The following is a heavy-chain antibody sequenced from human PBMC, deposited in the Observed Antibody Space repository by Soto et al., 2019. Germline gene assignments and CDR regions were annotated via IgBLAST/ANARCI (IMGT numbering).Heavy chain of an antibody. Sequence: ASVKVSCKASGYTFTSYGISWVRQAPGQGLEWMGWISAYNGNTNYAQKLQGRATMTTDTSTSTAYMELRSLRSDDTAVYYCARGAVVVPAAAYYYYYYMDVWGKGTTVTVSS. CDR2: ISAYNGNT. D-gene: IGHD2-2*01. CDR3: ARGAVVVPAAAYYYYYYMDV. V-gene: IGHV1-18*01. CDR1: GYTFTSYG. J-gene: IGHJ6*03.